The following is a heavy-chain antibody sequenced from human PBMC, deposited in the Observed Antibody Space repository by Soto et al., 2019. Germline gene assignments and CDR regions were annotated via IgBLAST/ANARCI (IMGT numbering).Heavy chain of an antibody. Sequence: VRLQESGPGLVEPSETLSLTCSVSGDSINNYYWSWIRQPAGKGLEWIGRIYSSGSANYNPSLKTPGTMSVNTSKNQVFLSVTSVTAADTAVYFCARGGTRSADLPTYWGQGIQVIVSS. J-gene: IGHJ4*02. D-gene: IGHD1-1*01. CDR3: ARGGTRSADLPTY. CDR1: GDSINNYY. V-gene: IGHV4-4*07. CDR2: IYSSGSA.